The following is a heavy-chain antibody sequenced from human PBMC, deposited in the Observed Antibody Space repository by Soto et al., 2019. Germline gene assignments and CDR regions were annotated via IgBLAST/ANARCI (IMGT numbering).Heavy chain of an antibody. CDR3: ARTPSRVLIAVAGILDY. J-gene: IGHJ4*02. CDR2: ISYDGSNK. D-gene: IGHD6-19*01. Sequence: QVQLVESGGGVVQPGRSLSLSCAASGFTFSSYAMHWVRQAPGKGLEWVAVISYDGSNKYYADSVKGRFTISRDNSKNTLYLQMNSLRAEDTAVYYCARTPSRVLIAVAGILDYWGQGTLVTVSS. V-gene: IGHV3-30-3*01. CDR1: GFTFSSYA.